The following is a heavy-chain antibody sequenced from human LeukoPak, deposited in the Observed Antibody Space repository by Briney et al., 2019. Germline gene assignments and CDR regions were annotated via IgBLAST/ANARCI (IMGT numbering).Heavy chain of an antibody. Sequence: SETMSLTCAVYGGSFSGYYWSWIRQPPGKWLEWIGEINHSGSTNYNPSLKSRVTISVDTSKNQFSLKLSSVTAADTAVYYCAGRDGYYWGQGTLVTVSS. J-gene: IGHJ4*02. CDR2: INHSGST. CDR3: AGRDGYY. D-gene: IGHD5-24*01. V-gene: IGHV4-34*01. CDR1: GGSFSGYY.